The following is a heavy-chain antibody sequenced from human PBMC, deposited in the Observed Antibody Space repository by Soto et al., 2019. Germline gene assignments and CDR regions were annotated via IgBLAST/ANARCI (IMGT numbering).Heavy chain of an antibody. CDR1: GGTFSSYA. J-gene: IGHJ5*02. V-gene: IGHV1-69*06. D-gene: IGHD5-12*01. CDR3: ARGPRDIVATMGWFDP. Sequence: SVKVSCKASGGTFSSYAISWVRQAPGQGLEWMGGIIPIFGTANYAQKFQGRVTITADKSTGTAYMELSSLRSEDTAVYYCARGPRDIVATMGWFDPWGQGTLVTVSS. CDR2: IIPIFGTA.